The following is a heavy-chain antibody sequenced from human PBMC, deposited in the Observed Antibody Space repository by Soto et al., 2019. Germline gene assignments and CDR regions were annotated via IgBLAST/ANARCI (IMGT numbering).Heavy chain of an antibody. Sequence: SLRLSCAASGFTLSDHYMDWVRQVPGKGLEWVARSRNKAKSYTTEYAASVKGRFTISRDDSKNSLYLQMNSLKTEDTAEYFCAGRWVIIEAGGLYYIDVWGKGTRVTVSS. CDR1: GFTLSDHY. J-gene: IGHJ6*03. V-gene: IGHV3-72*01. CDR3: AGRWVIIEAGGLYYIDV. CDR2: SRNKAKSYTT. D-gene: IGHD6-25*01.